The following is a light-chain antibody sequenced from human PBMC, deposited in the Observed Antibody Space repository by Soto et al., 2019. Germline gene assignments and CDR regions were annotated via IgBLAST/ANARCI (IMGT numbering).Light chain of an antibody. CDR1: QSVSNN. CDR3: QQHINWPLT. Sequence: ETVMTQSPGTLSGSPGESATLSCRASQSVSNNLAWYQQKPGQAPRLLIYGASTRATGVPARFSGSGSGTEFTLTISSLQSEDFAVYYCQQHINWPLTFGGGTKVEIK. V-gene: IGKV3-15*01. CDR2: GAS. J-gene: IGKJ4*01.